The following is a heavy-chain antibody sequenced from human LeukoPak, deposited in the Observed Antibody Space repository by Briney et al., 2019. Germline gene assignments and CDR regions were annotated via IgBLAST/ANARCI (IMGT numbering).Heavy chain of an antibody. CDR3: AREYSSSWWDYFDY. J-gene: IGHJ4*02. Sequence: PSETLSLTCTVSGGSISSYYWSWIRQPAGKGLEWIGRIYTSGSTNYNPSLKSRVTMSVDTSKNQFSLKLSSVTAADTAVYYCAREYSSSWWDYFDYWGQGTLVTVSS. CDR2: IYTSGST. CDR1: GGSISSYY. V-gene: IGHV4-4*07. D-gene: IGHD6-13*01.